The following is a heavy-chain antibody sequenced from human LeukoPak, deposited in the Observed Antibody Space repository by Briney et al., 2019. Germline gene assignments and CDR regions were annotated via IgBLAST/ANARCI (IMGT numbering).Heavy chain of an antibody. CDR2: IIPIFGTA. V-gene: IGHV1-69*05. J-gene: IGHJ4*02. CDR3: ARDIYDSSGYYSGYDY. D-gene: IGHD3-22*01. Sequence: SVKVSCKAFGGTFSSYAISWVRQAPGQGLEWMGGIIPIFGTANYAQKFQGRVTITTDESTSTAYMELSSLRSEDTAVYYCARDIYDSSGYYSGYDYWGQGTLVTVSS. CDR1: GGTFSSYA.